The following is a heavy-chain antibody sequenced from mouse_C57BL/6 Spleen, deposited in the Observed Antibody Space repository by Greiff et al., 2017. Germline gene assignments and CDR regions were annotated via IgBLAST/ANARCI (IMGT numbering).Heavy chain of an antibody. CDR2: ISSGGSYT. CDR3: ARRGGGYPYYAMDY. V-gene: IGHV5-6*01. J-gene: IGHJ4*01. CDR1: GFTFSSYG. D-gene: IGHD2-2*01. Sequence: EVQGVESGGDLVKPGGSLKLSCAASGFTFSSYGMSWVRQTPDKRLEWVATISSGGSYTNYPDSVKGRFTISRDNAKNTLYLQMSSLKSEDTAMYYCARRGGGYPYYAMDYWGQGTSVTVSS.